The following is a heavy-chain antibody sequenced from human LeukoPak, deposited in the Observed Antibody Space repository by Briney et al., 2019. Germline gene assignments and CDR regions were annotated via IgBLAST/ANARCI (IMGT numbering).Heavy chain of an antibody. CDR2: INHSGST. V-gene: IGHV4-34*01. CDR1: GRSFSGYY. D-gene: IGHD3-16*01. Sequence: PSETLSLTCAVYGRSFSGYYWSWIRQPPGKGLEWIGEINHSGSTNYNPSLKSRVTISVDTSKNQFSLKLSSVTAADTAVYYCARRGGSPTSWGQGTLVTVSS. J-gene: IGHJ5*02. CDR3: ARRGGSPTS.